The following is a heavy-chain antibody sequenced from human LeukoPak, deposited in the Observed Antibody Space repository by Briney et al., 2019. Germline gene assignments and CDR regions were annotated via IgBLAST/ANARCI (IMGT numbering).Heavy chain of an antibody. J-gene: IGHJ3*02. Sequence: SETLSLTCAVYGGSFSGYYWSWIRQPPGKGLEWIGEINHSGSTNYNPSLKSRVTISVDTSKNQFSLKLSSVTAADTAVYYCASGLRYFDWLFHDAFDIWGQGTMVTVSP. V-gene: IGHV4-34*01. CDR3: ASGLRYFDWLFHDAFDI. D-gene: IGHD3-9*01. CDR2: INHSGST. CDR1: GGSFSGYY.